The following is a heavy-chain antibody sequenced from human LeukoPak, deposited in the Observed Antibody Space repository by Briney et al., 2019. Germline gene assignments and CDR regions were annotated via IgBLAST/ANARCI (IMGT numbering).Heavy chain of an antibody. Sequence: SQTLSLTCTVSGGSISSGDYYWSWIRQPPGKGLEWIGYIYYSGSTYYNPSLKSRVTISVDKSKNQFSLKLSSVTAADTAVYYCARDQPGRFGELTDAFDIWGQGTMITVSS. CDR2: IYYSGST. CDR3: ARDQPGRFGELTDAFDI. J-gene: IGHJ3*02. D-gene: IGHD3-10*01. V-gene: IGHV4-30-4*01. CDR1: GGSISSGDYY.